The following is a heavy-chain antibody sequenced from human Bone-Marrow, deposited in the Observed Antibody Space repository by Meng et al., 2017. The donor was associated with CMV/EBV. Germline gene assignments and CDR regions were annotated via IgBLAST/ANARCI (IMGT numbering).Heavy chain of an antibody. CDR3: ARDGAATYGMDV. Sequence: GESLKISCAASGFTVSSNYMSWVRQAPGKGLEWVSVIYSGGSTYYADSVKGRFTISRDNSKNTLYLQMNSLRAEDTAVYYCARDGAATYGMDVWGQRNTVNV. D-gene: IGHD6-13*01. CDR2: IYSGGST. CDR1: GFTVSSNY. J-gene: IGHJ6*02. V-gene: IGHV3-53*01.